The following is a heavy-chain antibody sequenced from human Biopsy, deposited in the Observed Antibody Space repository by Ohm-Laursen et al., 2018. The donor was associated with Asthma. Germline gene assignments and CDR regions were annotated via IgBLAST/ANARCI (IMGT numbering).Heavy chain of an antibody. CDR2: IYSGGGT. Sequence: SLRLSCTASGFTVSTNGMSWVRQPPGKGLEWVSVIYSGGGTYYADSVQGRVTISRGNSKNTLYLQMKSLRAEDTAVYFCARDFTIGSGSPFHFWGPGTLVTVSS. CDR1: GFTVSTNG. J-gene: IGHJ4*01. V-gene: IGHV3-53*05. CDR3: ARDFTIGSGSPFHF. D-gene: IGHD3-10*01.